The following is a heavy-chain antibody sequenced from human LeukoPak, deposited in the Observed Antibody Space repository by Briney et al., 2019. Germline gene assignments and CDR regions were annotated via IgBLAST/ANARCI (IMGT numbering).Heavy chain of an antibody. J-gene: IGHJ4*02. CDR3: ARDEATIAGLFDY. CDR2: IYYSGST. Sequence: PSETLSLTCTVSGGSISSSSYYWGWIRQPPGKGLEWIGSIYYSGSTYYNPSLKSRVTISVDTSKNQFSLKLSSVTAADTAVYYCARDEATIAGLFDYWGQGTLVTVSS. CDR1: GGSISSSSYY. D-gene: IGHD5-12*01. V-gene: IGHV4-39*07.